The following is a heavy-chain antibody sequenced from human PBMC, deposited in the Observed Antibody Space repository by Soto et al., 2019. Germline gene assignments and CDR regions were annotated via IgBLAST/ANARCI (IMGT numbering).Heavy chain of an antibody. D-gene: IGHD6-6*01. CDR3: ARIQLGYDAFDI. V-gene: IGHV1-69*02. CDR1: GGTFSSYP. J-gene: IGHJ3*02. CDR2: IIPILGIV. Sequence: SVKVSCKASGGTFSSYPISWVRQAPGQGLEWMGRIIPILGIVKYAQKFQGRVTITADKSTSTAYMELSSLRSEDTAVYYCARIQLGYDAFDIWGQGTMVTVSS.